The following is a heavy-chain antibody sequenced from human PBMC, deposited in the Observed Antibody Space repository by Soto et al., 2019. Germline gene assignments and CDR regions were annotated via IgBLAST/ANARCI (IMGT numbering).Heavy chain of an antibody. CDR1: GFTFTKYA. Sequence: QVQLVESGGGVVQPGRSLTLSCSVSGFTFTKYAMHWARQAPGKGLEWVAIISYDGSSKDYSDSVKGRFTISRDNSKNTHSLQMNSPRPEDTGVYYCPSRNMLGDFDFRGQGTLVTVSS. V-gene: IGHV3-30-3*01. CDR2: ISYDGSSK. CDR3: PSRNMLGDFDF. D-gene: IGHD3-16*01. J-gene: IGHJ4*02.